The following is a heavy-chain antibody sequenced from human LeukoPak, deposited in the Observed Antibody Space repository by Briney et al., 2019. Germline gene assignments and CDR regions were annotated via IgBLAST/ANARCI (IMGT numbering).Heavy chain of an antibody. CDR1: GYTFTGYY. D-gene: IGHD4-11*01. J-gene: IGHJ4*02. V-gene: IGHV1-2*02. CDR2: INPNSGGT. CDR3: ARTGGTVTTEFDY. Sequence: ASVKVSCKASGYTFTGYYMHWVRQAPGQGLGWMGWINPNSGGTNYAQKFQGRVTMTRDTSISTAYMELSRLRSDDTAVYYCARTGGTVTTEFDYWGQGTLVTVSS.